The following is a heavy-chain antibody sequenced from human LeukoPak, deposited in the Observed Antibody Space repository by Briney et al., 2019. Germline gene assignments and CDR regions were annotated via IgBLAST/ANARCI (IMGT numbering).Heavy chain of an antibody. J-gene: IGHJ4*02. CDR3: ARAGDRSGYSDY. CDR2: INHSGST. Sequence: KSGGSLRLSCAASGFTFSDHYMDWVRQAPGKGLEWIGEINHSGSTNYNPSLKSRVTISVDSSKNQFSLKLSSVTAADTAVYYCARAGDRSGYSDYWGQGTLVTVSS. CDR1: GFTFSDHY. D-gene: IGHD3-22*01. V-gene: IGHV4-34*01.